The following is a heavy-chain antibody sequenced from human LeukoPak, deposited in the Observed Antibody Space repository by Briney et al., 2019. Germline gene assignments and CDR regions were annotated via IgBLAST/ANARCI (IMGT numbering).Heavy chain of an antibody. CDR1: GYTFNGYS. CDR3: ARDARLWFGELGYYFDY. V-gene: IGHV1-2*02. CDR2: INPNSGGT. Sequence: ASVKVSCKASGYTFNGYSMHWVRQAPGQGLEWMGWINPNSGGTNYAQKFQGRVTMTRDTSISTAYMEMSRLRSDDTAVYYCARDARLWFGELGYYFDYWGQGTLVAVSS. J-gene: IGHJ4*02. D-gene: IGHD3-10*01.